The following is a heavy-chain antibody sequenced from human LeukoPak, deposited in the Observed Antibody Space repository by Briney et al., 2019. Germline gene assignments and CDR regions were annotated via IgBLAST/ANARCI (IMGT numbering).Heavy chain of an antibody. V-gene: IGHV5-51*01. CDR2: IYPGDSDT. CDR3: ARLLDYDSTYYYMDV. CDR1: GYNFLTFW. Sequence: GESLKISCKTSGYNFLTFWIAWVRQMPGKGQEWMGVIYPGDSDTRYSPSFQGQVTISVDVSLSTAYLQWRSLRASDTAMYYCARLLDYDSTYYYMDVWGMGTSVTVS. J-gene: IGHJ6*03. D-gene: IGHD4-17*01.